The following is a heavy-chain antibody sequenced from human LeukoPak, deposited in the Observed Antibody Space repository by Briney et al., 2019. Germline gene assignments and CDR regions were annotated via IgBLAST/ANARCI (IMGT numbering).Heavy chain of an antibody. CDR3: ARRPQDYDTSGYSLDY. CDR1: GYRFTTSW. Sequence: GESLKISCKGSGYRFTTSWIGWARQMPGKGLEWMGVINPSDSDTRYTPAFQGQVNISADKSISTAYLQWSSLKASDTAIYYCARRPQDYDTSGYSLDYWGQGTLVTVSS. J-gene: IGHJ4*02. CDR2: INPSDSDT. D-gene: IGHD3-22*01. V-gene: IGHV5-51*01.